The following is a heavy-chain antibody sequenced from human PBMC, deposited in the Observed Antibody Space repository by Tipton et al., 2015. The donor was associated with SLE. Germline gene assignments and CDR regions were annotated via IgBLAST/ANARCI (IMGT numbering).Heavy chain of an antibody. D-gene: IGHD5-18*01. CDR1: GYSFTVNF. V-gene: IGHV1-2*02. CDR3: ARESTAMTSGFDY. CDR2: INPSSGVT. J-gene: IGHJ4*02. Sequence: QLVQSGAEVKKPGASVKVSCNTSGYSFTVNFMHWVRQAPGQGLEWMGWINPSSGVTNYAQKFQGRVTMTSDTAISTAYMDLSSLRSDDTAVYYCARESTAMTSGFDYWGQGSPVTVSS.